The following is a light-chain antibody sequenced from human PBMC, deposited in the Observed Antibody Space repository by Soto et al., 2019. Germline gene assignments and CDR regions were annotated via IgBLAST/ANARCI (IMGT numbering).Light chain of an antibody. CDR3: MQARQTPVT. V-gene: IGKV2-28*01. CDR2: LGS. CDR1: HSLLHNNGYNY. Sequence: DVVMTQYPLSLPVTDGEPASISCRSNHSLLHNNGYNYLDWYMQKPGQSPQLLIYLGSNRASGAPDRFSGSGSGTDFTLKISRVEAEDVGVYYCMQARQTPVTFGGGSKV. J-gene: IGKJ4*01.